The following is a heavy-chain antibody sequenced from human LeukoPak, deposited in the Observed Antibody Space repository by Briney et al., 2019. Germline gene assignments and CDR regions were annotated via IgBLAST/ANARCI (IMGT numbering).Heavy chain of an antibody. D-gene: IGHD2-15*01. V-gene: IGHV3-48*03. CDR3: ARVKSYCSGGSCYREKLDY. Sequence: GGSLRLSCAASGFTFSSYEMNWVRQAPGKGLEWVSYISSSGRTIYYADSVKGRFTISRDNAKNSLYLQMNSLRAEDTAVYYCARVKSYCSGGSCYREKLDYWGQGTLVTVSS. CDR1: GFTFSSYE. CDR2: ISSSGRTI. J-gene: IGHJ4*02.